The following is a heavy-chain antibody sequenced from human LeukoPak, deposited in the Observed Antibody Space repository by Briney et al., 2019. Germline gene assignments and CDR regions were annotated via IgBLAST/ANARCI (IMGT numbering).Heavy chain of an antibody. V-gene: IGHV3-7*01. J-gene: IGHJ2*01. CDR2: IKQDGSEK. CDR1: GFTFSSYW. CDR3: AKDYCGGDCYSGWYFDL. D-gene: IGHD2-21*02. Sequence: GGSLRLSCAASGFTFSSYWMSWVRQAPGKGLEWVANIKQDGSEKYYVDSVKGRFTISRDNAKNSLHLQMNSLRAEDTAVYYCAKDYCGGDCYSGWYFDLWGRGTLVTVSS.